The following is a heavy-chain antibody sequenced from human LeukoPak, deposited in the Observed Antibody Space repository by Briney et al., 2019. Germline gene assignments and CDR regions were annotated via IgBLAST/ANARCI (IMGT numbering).Heavy chain of an antibody. CDR3: ARIGAVGATMTFAY. CDR1: GGSISSSSYY. Sequence: KPSETLSLTCTVSGGSISSSSYYWGWIRQPPGKGLEWIGSIYYSGTPNYNPSLKSRVTISVDTSKSQFSLRLSSVTAADTAVYYCARIGAVGATMTFAYWGQGTLVTVSS. D-gene: IGHD1-26*01. J-gene: IGHJ4*02. CDR2: IYYSGTP. V-gene: IGHV4-39*07.